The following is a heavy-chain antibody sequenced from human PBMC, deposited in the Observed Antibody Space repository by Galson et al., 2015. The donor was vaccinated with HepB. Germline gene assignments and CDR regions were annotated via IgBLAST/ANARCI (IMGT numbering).Heavy chain of an antibody. V-gene: IGHV3-23*01. J-gene: IGHJ4*02. CDR1: GFTFSDCA. Sequence: SLRLSCAASGFTFSDCAMTWVRQAPGKGLEWVSIISASGGTTYYADSVKGRFTISRDNSKNTLYLQMDSLRADDTAVYYCAKDRFGFSYGVFDYWGQGALVTVSS. CDR2: ISASGGTT. D-gene: IGHD5-18*01. CDR3: AKDRFGFSYGVFDY.